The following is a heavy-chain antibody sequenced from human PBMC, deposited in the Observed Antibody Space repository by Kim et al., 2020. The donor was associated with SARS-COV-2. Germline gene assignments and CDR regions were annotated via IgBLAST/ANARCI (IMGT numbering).Heavy chain of an antibody. CDR3: VRAHVLVGLGELFWWFDP. CDR2: MNPNSGNT. V-gene: IGHV1-8*01. D-gene: IGHD3-10*01. J-gene: IGHJ5*02. CDR1: GYIFTSYD. Sequence: ASVKVSCKASGYIFTSYDMNWVRQATGQGLEWIGWMNPNSGNTGYAQKFQGRVTMTRNTSISTAYMELSSLRYEDTAVYYCVRAHVLVGLGELFWWFDPWGQGTLVTVSS.